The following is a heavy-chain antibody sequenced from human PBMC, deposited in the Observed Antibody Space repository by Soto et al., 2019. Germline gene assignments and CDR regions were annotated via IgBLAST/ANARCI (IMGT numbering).Heavy chain of an antibody. D-gene: IGHD6-6*01. CDR1: GFTLSGYS. V-gene: IGHV3-64*01. J-gene: IGHJ6*03. Sequence: EVQLAESGGGLAQPGGSLRLSCAASGFTLSGYSMDWVRQAPGKGLEYVSGISSNGVGTYYAKSVQGRFTISRDNSKNTVDLQMGSLRPEDMAVYYCARRARPDFYYMDVWGKGTTVTVS. CDR2: ISSNGVGT. CDR3: ARRARPDFYYMDV.